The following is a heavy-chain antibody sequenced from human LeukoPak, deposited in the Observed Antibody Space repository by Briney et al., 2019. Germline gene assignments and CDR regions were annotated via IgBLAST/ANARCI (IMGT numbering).Heavy chain of an antibody. CDR3: ARHPDCTRTSCYVDYYGMDV. V-gene: IGHV5-51*01. CDR1: GYRFTSYW. Sequence: GESLKISCKGSGYRFTSYWIGWVRQMPGKGLEWMGIINPGDSDTRYSPSFQGQVTISADKSISTAYLQWSSLKASDTAMYYCARHPDCTRTSCYVDYYGMDVWGQGTLVTVSS. CDR2: INPGDSDT. J-gene: IGHJ6*02. D-gene: IGHD2-2*01.